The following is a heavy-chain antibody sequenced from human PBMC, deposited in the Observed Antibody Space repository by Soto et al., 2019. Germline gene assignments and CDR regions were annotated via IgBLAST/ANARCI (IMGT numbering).Heavy chain of an antibody. D-gene: IGHD3-9*01. J-gene: IGHJ4*02. CDR2: IYWDDDK. CDR3: ARMGRYYDILTGYSWTIDY. V-gene: IGHV2-5*02. Sequence: QITLKESGPTLVKPTQTLTLTCTFSGFSLSTSGVGVGWIRQPPGTALEWLALIYWDDDKRYSPSLKSRLTTTKDTSKIRVVLTMTNMDPVDTATYYRARMGRYYDILTGYSWTIDYWGQGTLVTVSS. CDR1: GFSLSTSGVG.